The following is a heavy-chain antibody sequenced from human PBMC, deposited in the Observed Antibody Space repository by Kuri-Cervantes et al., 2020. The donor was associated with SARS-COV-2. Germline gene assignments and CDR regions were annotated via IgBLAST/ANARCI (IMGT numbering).Heavy chain of an antibody. J-gene: IGHJ6*03. CDR1: GYTFTSYY. CDR3: ARERYSGYGQISPPYYYYYYMDV. D-gene: IGHD5-12*01. CDR2: INPNSGGT. Sequence: ASVKVSCKASGYTFTSYYMHWVRQAPGQGLEWMGWINPNSGGTNYAQKFQGRVTMTRDTSISTAYTELSRLRSDDTAVYYCARERYSGYGQISPPYYYYYYMDVWGKGTTVTVSS. V-gene: IGHV1-2*02.